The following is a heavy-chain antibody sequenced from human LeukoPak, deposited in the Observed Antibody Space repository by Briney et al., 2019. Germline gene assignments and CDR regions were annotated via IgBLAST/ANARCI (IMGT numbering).Heavy chain of an antibody. Sequence: GGSLRLSCVASGFTFNSYAMSWVRQAPGKGLEWVSSISGSGGYTYYADSVKGRFTISRDNSNNALYLQMNSLRAEDTAVYYCARVLNYYDSSGYYFSYWGQGTLVTVSS. CDR3: ARVLNYYDSSGYYFSY. CDR1: GFTFNSYA. J-gene: IGHJ4*02. CDR2: ISGSGGYT. V-gene: IGHV3-23*01. D-gene: IGHD3-22*01.